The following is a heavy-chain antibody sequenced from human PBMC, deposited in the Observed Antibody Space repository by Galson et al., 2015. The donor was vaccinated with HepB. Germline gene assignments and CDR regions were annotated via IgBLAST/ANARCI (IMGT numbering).Heavy chain of an antibody. CDR2: IYYSGST. CDR3: ARHAGYSYYYDY. Sequence: SETLSLTCTVSGGSISNYYWSWIRQPPGKGLEWIGYIYYSGSTNYNPSLKSRVTISVDTSKNQFSLKLSSVTAADTAVYYCARHAGYSYYYDYWGQGTLVTVSS. V-gene: IGHV4-59*08. J-gene: IGHJ4*02. D-gene: IGHD5-18*01. CDR1: GGSISNYY.